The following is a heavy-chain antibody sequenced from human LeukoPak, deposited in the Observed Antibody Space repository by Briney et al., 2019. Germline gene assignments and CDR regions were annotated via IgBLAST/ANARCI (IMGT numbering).Heavy chain of an antibody. J-gene: IGHJ1*01. V-gene: IGHV1-69*04. Sequence: SVKVSCKASGGTFSSYAISWVRRAPGQGLEWMGRIIPIFGIANYAQKFQGRVTITADKSTSTAYMELSSLRSEDTAVYYCASPHPGVAYCGGDCYLDFQHWGQGTLVTVSS. CDR1: GGTFSSYA. CDR2: IIPIFGIA. CDR3: ASPHPGVAYCGGDCYLDFQH. D-gene: IGHD2-21*02.